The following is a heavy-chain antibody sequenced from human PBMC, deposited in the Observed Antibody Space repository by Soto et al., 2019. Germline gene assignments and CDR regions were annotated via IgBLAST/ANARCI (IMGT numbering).Heavy chain of an antibody. CDR1: GYTFTSYG. J-gene: IGHJ6*02. Sequence: GASVKVSCKASGYTFTSYGISWVRQAPGQGLEWMGWISAYNGNTNYAQKLQGRVTMTTDTSTSTAYMELRSLRSDDTAVYYCARDSSSRWVYYYYGMDVWGQGTTVTVSS. D-gene: IGHD6-13*01. V-gene: IGHV1-18*01. CDR2: ISAYNGNT. CDR3: ARDSSSRWVYYYYGMDV.